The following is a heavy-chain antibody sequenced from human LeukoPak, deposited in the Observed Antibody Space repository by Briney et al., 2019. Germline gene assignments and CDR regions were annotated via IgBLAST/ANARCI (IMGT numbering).Heavy chain of an antibody. V-gene: IGHV3-23*01. D-gene: IGHD4-23*01. CDR2: ISPRGGGT. CDR3: ARDYGGSSPFDY. Sequence: GGSLRLSCAASGFTFSNYGMNWVRQAPGKGLEWLSGISPRGGGTYYADSVKGRFTISRDDSKNSLYLQMNSLRAEDTAVYYCARDYGGSSPFDYWGQGTLVTVSS. J-gene: IGHJ4*02. CDR1: GFTFSNYG.